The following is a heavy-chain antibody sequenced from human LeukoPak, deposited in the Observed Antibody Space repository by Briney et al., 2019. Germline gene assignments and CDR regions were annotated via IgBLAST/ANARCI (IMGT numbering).Heavy chain of an antibody. CDR2: IWYDGSNK. CDR1: GFTFSNYG. D-gene: IGHD3-10*01. CDR3: AGNYGPYYFDY. Sequence: GRSLRLSCAASGFTFSNYGMHWVPQAPGKGLEWVAVIWYDGSNKYYADSVKGRFTISRDNSKNTLYLQMNSLRAEDTAVYYSAGNYGPYYFDYWGQGTLVTVSS. J-gene: IGHJ4*02. V-gene: IGHV3-33*01.